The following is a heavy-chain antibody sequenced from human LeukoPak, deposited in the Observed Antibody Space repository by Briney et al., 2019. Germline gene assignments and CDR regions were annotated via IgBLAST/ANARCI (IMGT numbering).Heavy chain of an antibody. Sequence: PGGSLRLSCAASGFTFSSYEMNWVRQAPGKGLEWVSYISSSGSTIYYADSVKGRFTISRDNAKNSLYLQMNSLRAEDTAVYYCARDNRVMVRGVIITYYFDYWGQGTLVTVSS. CDR2: ISSSGSTI. CDR1: GFTFSSYE. CDR3: ARDNRVMVRGVIITYYFDY. V-gene: IGHV3-48*03. D-gene: IGHD3-10*01. J-gene: IGHJ4*02.